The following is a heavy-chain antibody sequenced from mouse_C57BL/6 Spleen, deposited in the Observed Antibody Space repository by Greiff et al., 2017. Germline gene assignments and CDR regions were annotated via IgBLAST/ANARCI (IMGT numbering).Heavy chain of an antibody. V-gene: IGHV5-17*01. Sequence: EVKLVESGGGLVKPGGSLKLSCAASGFTFSDSGMHWVRQAPETGLAWVAYISSGSSTIYYADTVKVRFTIARDNANNTLFLQMTSLRSKDTAIYYCARDYSNAAWFAYWGQGTLVTVSA. D-gene: IGHD2-5*01. CDR2: ISSGSSTI. J-gene: IGHJ3*01. CDR3: ARDYSNAAWFAY. CDR1: GFTFSDSG.